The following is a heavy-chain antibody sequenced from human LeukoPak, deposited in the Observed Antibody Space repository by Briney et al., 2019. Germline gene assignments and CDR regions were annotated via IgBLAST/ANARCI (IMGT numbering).Heavy chain of an antibody. CDR3: ARPRGNVEMATNPFDY. Sequence: GGSLRLSSAASGFTFSSYSMNWVRQAPGKGLEWVSSISSSSSYIYYAGSVKGRFTISRDNAKNSLYLQMNSLRVEDTAVYYCARPRGNVEMATNPFDYWGQGTLVTVSS. D-gene: IGHD5-24*01. CDR2: ISSSSSYI. J-gene: IGHJ4*02. CDR1: GFTFSSYS. V-gene: IGHV3-21*01.